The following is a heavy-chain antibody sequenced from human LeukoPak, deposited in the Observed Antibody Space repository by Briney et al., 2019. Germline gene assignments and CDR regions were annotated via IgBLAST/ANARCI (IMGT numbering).Heavy chain of an antibody. CDR3: AKEGDAYNTGFDY. J-gene: IGHJ4*02. Sequence: GGSLRLSCATSGFTFTTYWMNWVRQAPGKGLEWVAVIAYDGSNKYYADSVKGRFTISRDNSKNTLYLQMNSLRAEDTAVYYCAKEGDAYNTGFDYWGQGTLVTVSS. CDR1: GFTFTTYW. D-gene: IGHD5-24*01. V-gene: IGHV3-30*18. CDR2: IAYDGSNK.